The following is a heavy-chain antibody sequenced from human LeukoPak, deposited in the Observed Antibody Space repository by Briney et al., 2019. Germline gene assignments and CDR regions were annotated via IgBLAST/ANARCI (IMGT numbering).Heavy chain of an antibody. Sequence: GGSLRLSCAASGNYWMHWVRQVPGKGLVWVSHINSDGSWTSYADSAKGRFTISKDNAKNTVYLQMNSLRAEDTAVYYCVSFYETYWGRGTLVTGSS. CDR1: GNYW. V-gene: IGHV3-74*01. J-gene: IGHJ4*02. D-gene: IGHD2/OR15-2a*01. CDR3: VSFYETY. CDR2: INSDGSWT.